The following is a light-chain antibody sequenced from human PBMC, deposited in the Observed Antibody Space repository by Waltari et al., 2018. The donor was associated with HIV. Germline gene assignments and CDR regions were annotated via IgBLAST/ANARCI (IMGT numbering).Light chain of an antibody. Sequence: QSALTQPASVSGSPGQSITISCTGTSSDVGGYNYGFWYQQHPGKAPKLMIYDVTNRPSGVSNRFSGSKSGNTASLTISGLQAEDEADYYCSSYTSSSTQVFGTGTKVTVL. CDR3: SSYTSSSTQV. J-gene: IGLJ1*01. V-gene: IGLV2-14*01. CDR2: DVT. CDR1: SSDVGGYNY.